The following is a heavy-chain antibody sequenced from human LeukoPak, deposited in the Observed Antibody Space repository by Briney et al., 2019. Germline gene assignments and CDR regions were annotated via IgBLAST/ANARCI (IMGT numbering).Heavy chain of an antibody. Sequence: GSLRPSCAASGFTFSSYSMNWVRQAPGKGLEWVSSISSSSSYIYYADSVKGRFTISRDNAKNSLYLQMNSLRAEDTAVYYCARDRIPNMVGVMADYWGQGTLVTVSS. J-gene: IGHJ4*02. CDR3: ARDRIPNMVGVMADY. V-gene: IGHV3-21*01. D-gene: IGHD3-10*01. CDR2: ISSSSSYI. CDR1: GFTFSSYS.